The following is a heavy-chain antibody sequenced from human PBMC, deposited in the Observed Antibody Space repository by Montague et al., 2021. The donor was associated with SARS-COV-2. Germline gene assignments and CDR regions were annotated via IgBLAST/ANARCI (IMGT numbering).Heavy chain of an antibody. CDR3: ARSTFYSSGWWDNWYFDL. CDR2: FYTTGST. CDR1: GGSISSYY. J-gene: IGHJ2*01. V-gene: IGHV4-4*07. Sequence: SETLSLTCTVSGGSISSYYWSWIRQPAGKGLEWIRRFYTTGSTNYNPSLKSRVTMSVDTSKNQFSLKLSSVTAADTAVYYCARSTFYSSGWWDNWYFDLWGRGTLVTVSS. D-gene: IGHD6-19*01.